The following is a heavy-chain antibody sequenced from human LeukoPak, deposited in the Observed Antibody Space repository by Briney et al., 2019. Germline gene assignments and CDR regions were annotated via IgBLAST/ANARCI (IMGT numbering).Heavy chain of an antibody. V-gene: IGHV4-59*01. D-gene: IGHD3-22*01. CDR1: GGSISSYY. J-gene: IGHJ6*03. CDR3: ARGLTYYYDSSGYSPLAGYMDV. CDR2: IYYSGST. Sequence: SSETLSLTCAVSGGSISSYYWSWIRQPPGKGLEWIGYIYYSGSTNYNPSLKSRVTISVDTSKNQFSLKLSSAAAADTAVYYCARGLTYYYDSSGYSPLAGYMDVWGKGTTVTVSS.